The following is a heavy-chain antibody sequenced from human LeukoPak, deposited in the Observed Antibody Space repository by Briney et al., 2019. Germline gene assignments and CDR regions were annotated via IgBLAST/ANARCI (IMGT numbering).Heavy chain of an antibody. CDR2: FDPEDGET. CDR1: GYTLTELS. Sequence: APVKVSCKVSGYTLTELSMHWVRQAPGKGLEWMGGFDPEDGETIYAQKFQGRATMTEDTSTDTAYMELSSLRSEDTAVYYCARDRGGAYDFWSGYYTGYFDYWGQGTLVPVSS. J-gene: IGHJ4*02. D-gene: IGHD3-3*01. CDR3: ARDRGGAYDFWSGYYTGYFDY. V-gene: IGHV1-24*01.